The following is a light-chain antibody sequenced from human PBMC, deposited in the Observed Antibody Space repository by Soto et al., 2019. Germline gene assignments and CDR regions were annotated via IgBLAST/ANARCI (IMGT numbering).Light chain of an antibody. V-gene: IGKV1-5*03. CDR1: QSISDW. CDR2: NAS. J-gene: IGKJ1*01. Sequence: DIQMTQSPSTLSASVGDRVTITCRASQSISDWLAWYQQTPGKAPKLLIFNASSLDSGVPSRFSGSGSGTEFTLTISSLQPEDFATYYCQQYNSDSRTFGQGTKVDIK. CDR3: QQYNSDSRT.